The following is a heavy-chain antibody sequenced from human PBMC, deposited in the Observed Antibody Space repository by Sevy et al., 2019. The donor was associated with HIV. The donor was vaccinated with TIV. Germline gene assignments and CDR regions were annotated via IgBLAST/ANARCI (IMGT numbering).Heavy chain of an antibody. CDR2: IYYSGST. CDR3: ARSQPDEYYDFWSGYENWFDP. J-gene: IGHJ5*02. D-gene: IGHD3-3*01. V-gene: IGHV4-39*01. Sequence: SETLSLTCTVSGGSISSSSYYWGWIRQPPGKGLEWIGSIYYSGSTYYNPSLKSRVTISVDTSKNQFSLKLSSVTAAETAVYYCARSQPDEYYDFWSGYENWFDPWGQGTLVTVSS. CDR1: GGSISSSSYY.